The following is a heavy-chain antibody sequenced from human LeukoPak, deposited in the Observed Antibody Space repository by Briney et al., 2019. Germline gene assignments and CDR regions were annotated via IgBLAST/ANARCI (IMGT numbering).Heavy chain of an antibody. Sequence: PGGSLRLSCAASGFTFSNFAMAWVRQVPEKGLEWVSFIRGGGAGAHYPDSVRGRFTISRDNSKNTLYLEMNSLRADDTAVYYCAKASYSYGNGAFDIWGQGTKVTVSS. CDR1: GFTFSNFA. J-gene: IGHJ3*02. D-gene: IGHD3-16*02. CDR3: AKASYSYGNGAFDI. CDR2: IRGGGAGA. V-gene: IGHV3-23*01.